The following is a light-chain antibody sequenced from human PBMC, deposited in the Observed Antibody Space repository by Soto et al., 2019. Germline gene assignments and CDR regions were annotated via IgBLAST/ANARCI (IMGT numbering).Light chain of an antibody. J-gene: IGLJ2*01. CDR1: SSNIGSYY. CDR3: AAWDDSLTGPV. Sequence: QSVLTQPPSASGTPGQRVTISCSGSSSNIGSYYVYWYQQLPGTAPKLLISSNNQRPSGVPDRFSGSKSGTSASLAISGLRSEDEADYYCAAWDDSLTGPVFGGGTKLTVL. V-gene: IGLV1-47*02. CDR2: SNN.